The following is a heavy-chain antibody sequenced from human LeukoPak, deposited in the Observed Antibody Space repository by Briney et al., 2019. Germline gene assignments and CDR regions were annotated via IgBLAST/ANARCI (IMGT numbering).Heavy chain of an antibody. J-gene: IGHJ2*01. CDR2: IYYSGST. CDR3: ASSGSFPYWYFDL. Sequence: SETLSLTCTVSGGSISSYYWSWIRQPPGKGLEWIGYIYYSGSTNYNPSLKSRVTISVDTSKNQFSLKLSSVTAADTAVYYCASSGSFPYWYFDLWGRGALVTVSS. CDR1: GGSISSYY. V-gene: IGHV4-59*01. D-gene: IGHD1-26*01.